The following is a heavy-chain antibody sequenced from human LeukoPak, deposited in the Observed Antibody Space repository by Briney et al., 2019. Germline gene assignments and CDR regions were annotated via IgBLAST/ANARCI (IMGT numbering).Heavy chain of an antibody. CDR1: GFTFSSYA. J-gene: IGHJ4*02. Sequence: PGGSLRLSCAASGFTFSSYAMHWVRQAPGKGLEWVSSISGSGDSTYYADSVKGRFTISRDNSKNTLYLQMNSLRAEDTAVYYCAKDRGIISDYWGQGTLVTVSS. V-gene: IGHV3-23*01. CDR2: ISGSGDST. D-gene: IGHD3-10*01. CDR3: AKDRGIISDY.